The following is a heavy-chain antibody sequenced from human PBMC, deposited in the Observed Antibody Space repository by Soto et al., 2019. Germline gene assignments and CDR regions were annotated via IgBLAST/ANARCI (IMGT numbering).Heavy chain of an antibody. Sequence: SVKVSCKASGGTFSSYAISWVRQAPGQGLEWMGGIIPIFGTANYAQKFQGRVTITADESTSTAYMELSSLRSEDTAVYYCARDAAARPGWFDPWGQGTLVTVSS. CDR2: IIPIFGTA. CDR3: ARDAAARPGWFDP. CDR1: GGTFSSYA. V-gene: IGHV1-69*13. D-gene: IGHD6-6*01. J-gene: IGHJ5*02.